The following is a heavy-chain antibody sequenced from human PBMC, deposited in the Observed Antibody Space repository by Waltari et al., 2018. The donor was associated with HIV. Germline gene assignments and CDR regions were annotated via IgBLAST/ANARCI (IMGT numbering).Heavy chain of an antibody. CDR2: INHSGST. V-gene: IGHV4-34*01. CDR3: ARGGNYYGSGSYYKLDY. CDR1: GVSFRGYY. D-gene: IGHD3-10*01. Sequence: QVQLQQWGAGLLKPSETLSLTCAVYGVSFRGYYWSWIRQSPGKGLGWIGEINHSGSTNYNPSLKSRVTMSVDPSKNQFSLKLSFVTAADTAVYYCARGGNYYGSGSYYKLDYWGQGTLVTVSS. J-gene: IGHJ4*02.